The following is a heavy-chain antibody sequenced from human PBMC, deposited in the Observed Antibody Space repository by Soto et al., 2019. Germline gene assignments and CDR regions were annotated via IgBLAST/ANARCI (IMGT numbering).Heavy chain of an antibody. J-gene: IGHJ4*02. D-gene: IGHD6-13*01. V-gene: IGHV3-23*01. CDR2: ISGSGGTT. CDR1: GFTFSSYA. CDR3: AKEQKDSSTWSELNY. Sequence: GGSLRLSCAASGFTFSSYAMSWVRQAPGKGLEWVSAISGSGGTTYYADSVKGRFTISRDNSKNTLFLQMNSLRAEDTAVYYCAKEQKDSSTWSELNYWGQGTLVTSPQ.